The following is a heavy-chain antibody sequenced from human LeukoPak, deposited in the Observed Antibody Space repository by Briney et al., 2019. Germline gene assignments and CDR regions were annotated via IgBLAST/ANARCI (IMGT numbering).Heavy chain of an antibody. CDR1: GFTFSSYS. J-gene: IGHJ4*02. Sequence: GGSLRLSCAGPGFTFSSYSMNWVRQAPGKGLEWVSSISSSSSYIYYADSVKGRFTISRDNAKNSLYLQMNSLRAEDTAVYYCARNDFWNGFDYWGQGTLVTVSS. D-gene: IGHD3-3*01. CDR3: ARNDFWNGFDY. CDR2: ISSSSSYI. V-gene: IGHV3-21*01.